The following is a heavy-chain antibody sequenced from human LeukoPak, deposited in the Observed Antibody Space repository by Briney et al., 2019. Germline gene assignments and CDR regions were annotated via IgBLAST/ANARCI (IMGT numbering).Heavy chain of an antibody. CDR1: GFTFSSYE. D-gene: IGHD1-26*01. CDR3: ARVGEYLRFDY. Sequence: GGSLRLSCAASGFTFSSYEMNWVRQAPGKGLEWVSYISSSGSTIYYADSVKGRFTISRDNAKNSLYLQMNSLRAEDTAVYYCARVGEYLRFDYWGQGTLVTVSS. J-gene: IGHJ4*02. CDR2: ISSSGSTI. V-gene: IGHV3-48*03.